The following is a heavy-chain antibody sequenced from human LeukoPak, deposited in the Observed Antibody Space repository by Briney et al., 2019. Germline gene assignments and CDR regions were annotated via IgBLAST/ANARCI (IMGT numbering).Heavy chain of an antibody. Sequence: GGSLRLSCAASGFTFSSYSMNWVRQAPGKGLEWVSSISSSSSYIYYADSVKGRFTISRDNAKNALYLQMNSLRAEDAALYYCARAGKWTPYSYYYGMDVWGQGTTVTVSS. CDR1: GFTFSSYS. V-gene: IGHV3-21*04. D-gene: IGHD1-26*01. J-gene: IGHJ6*02. CDR3: ARAGKWTPYSYYYGMDV. CDR2: ISSSSSYI.